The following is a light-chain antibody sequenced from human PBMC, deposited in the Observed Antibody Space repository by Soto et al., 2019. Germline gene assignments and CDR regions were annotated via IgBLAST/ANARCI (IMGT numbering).Light chain of an antibody. Sequence: DIVLTQSPATLSLSPGERATLSCRASQSVSSSLAWYQQKPGQTPRLLIYDASNRATGIPARFNGSGSGTDFTLTVSSLEPEDFAVYYCQQRSNWPLTFGGGTKVKIK. CDR1: QSVSSS. J-gene: IGKJ4*01. CDR3: QQRSNWPLT. CDR2: DAS. V-gene: IGKV3-11*01.